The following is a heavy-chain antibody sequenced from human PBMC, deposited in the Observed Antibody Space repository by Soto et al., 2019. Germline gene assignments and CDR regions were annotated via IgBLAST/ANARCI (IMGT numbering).Heavy chain of an antibody. CDR1: GYSVTSCSY. V-gene: IGHV4-38-2*02. Sequence: PSETLSLTCTVSGYSVTSCSYWGLFRQPPEKGLELIGSVYLSGHTYHKPSLMRGATISVETSKKQFSPKLTSVTAADTAVYYCARDRIVVYGTIVDFWGLGTLVTVSS. CDR3: ARDRIVVYGTIVDF. CDR2: VYLSGHT. D-gene: IGHD2-15*01. J-gene: IGHJ4*02.